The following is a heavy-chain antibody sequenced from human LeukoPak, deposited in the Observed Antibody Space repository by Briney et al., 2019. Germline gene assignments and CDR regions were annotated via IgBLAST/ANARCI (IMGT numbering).Heavy chain of an antibody. J-gene: IGHJ4*02. D-gene: IGHD7-27*01. V-gene: IGHV4-34*01. CDR2: INHSGST. Sequence: PSETLSLTCAVYGGSFSGYYWSWIRQPPGKGLERIGEINHSGSTNYNPSLKSRVTISVDTSKNQFSLKLSSVTAADTAVYYCARFSPRAMGNYLDFWGQGTLVTVSS. CDR3: ARFSPRAMGNYLDF. CDR1: GGSFSGYY.